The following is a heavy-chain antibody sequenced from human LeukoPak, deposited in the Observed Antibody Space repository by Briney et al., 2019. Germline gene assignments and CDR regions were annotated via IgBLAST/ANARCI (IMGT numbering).Heavy chain of an antibody. CDR1: GFTLSNYW. CDR2: IKLDGSET. D-gene: IGHD6-19*01. CDR3: ARDQTPAYSGAWYDALDI. Sequence: GGSLRLSCAASGFTLSNYWMTWVRQAPGKGLEWVANIKLDGSETYYVDSVKGRFTLSRDNAKNPLYLQMNSLRAEDTAVYYCARDQTPAYSGAWYDALDIWGQGTRVTVSS. V-gene: IGHV3-7*01. J-gene: IGHJ3*02.